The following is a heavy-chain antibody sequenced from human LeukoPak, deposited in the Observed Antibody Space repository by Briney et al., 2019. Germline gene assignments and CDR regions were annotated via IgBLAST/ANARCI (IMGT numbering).Heavy chain of an antibody. V-gene: IGHV4-39*07. D-gene: IGHD3-10*01. CDR1: GGSISSSYY. J-gene: IGHJ4*02. CDR3: ARGDGSGSYYKPYFDY. CDR2: IYYSGST. Sequence: SETLSLTCTVSGGSISSSYYWGWIRQPPGKGLEWIGSIYYSGSTYYNPSLESRVTVSVDTSKNQFSLKLSSVTAADTAVYYCARGDGSGSYYKPYFDYWGQGTLVTVSS.